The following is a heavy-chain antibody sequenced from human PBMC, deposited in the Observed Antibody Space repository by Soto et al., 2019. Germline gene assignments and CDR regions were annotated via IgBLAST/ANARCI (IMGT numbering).Heavy chain of an antibody. J-gene: IGHJ6*02. Sequence: GGSLRLSCAASGFTFSSYGMHWVRQAPGKGLEWVAGIWYDGSNKDYADSVKGRFTISRENSKKTMYLQMNSLRAEDTAVYYCASQYYDFWSGYYEYYYYYGMDVWGQGTTVTVSS. D-gene: IGHD3-3*01. CDR2: IWYDGSNK. CDR1: GFTFSSYG. CDR3: ASQYYDFWSGYYEYYYYYGMDV. V-gene: IGHV3-33*01.